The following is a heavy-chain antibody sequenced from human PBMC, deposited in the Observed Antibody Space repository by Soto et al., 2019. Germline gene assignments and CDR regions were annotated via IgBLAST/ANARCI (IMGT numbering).Heavy chain of an antibody. Sequence: GASVKVSCKASGGTFSSYTFSWVRQAPGQGLEWMGRIIPFLGTTNYAQRFQGRVTITADISSSTAYMELSSLRSEDTAFYYCATSYGSGYRAFDYWGQGALVTVSS. CDR1: GGTFSSYT. J-gene: IGHJ4*02. CDR2: IIPFLGTT. D-gene: IGHD3-10*01. CDR3: ATSYGSGYRAFDY. V-gene: IGHV1-69*08.